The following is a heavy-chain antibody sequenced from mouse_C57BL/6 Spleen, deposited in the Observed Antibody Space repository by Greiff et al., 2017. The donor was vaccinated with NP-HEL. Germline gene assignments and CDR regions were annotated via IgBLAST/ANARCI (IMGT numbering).Heavy chain of an antibody. CDR3: ARNGGYSPWFAY. CDR2: IWSGGST. Sequence: VQGVESGPGLVQPSQSLSITCTVSGFSLTSYGVHWVRQSPGKGLEWLGVIWSGGSTDYNAAFISRLSISKDNSKSQVFFKMNSLQADDTAIYYCARNGGYSPWFAYWGQGTLVTVSA. J-gene: IGHJ3*01. D-gene: IGHD2-12*01. CDR1: GFSLTSYG. V-gene: IGHV2-2*01.